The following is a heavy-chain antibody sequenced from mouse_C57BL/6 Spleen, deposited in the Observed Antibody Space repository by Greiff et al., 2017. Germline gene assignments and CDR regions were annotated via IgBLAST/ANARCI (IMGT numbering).Heavy chain of an antibody. CDR2: IDPSDSET. CDR1: GYTFTSYW. CDR3: ARQATVVATNGYCDV. J-gene: IGHJ1*03. Sequence: QVQLQQPGAELVRPGSSVKLSCKASGYTFTSYWMHWVKQRPIQGLEWIGNIDPSDSETHYNQQFKDKATLTVDKSSSTAYMQLSSLTSEDSAVXYCARQATVVATNGYCDVWGTGTTVTVSS. D-gene: IGHD1-1*01. V-gene: IGHV1-52*01.